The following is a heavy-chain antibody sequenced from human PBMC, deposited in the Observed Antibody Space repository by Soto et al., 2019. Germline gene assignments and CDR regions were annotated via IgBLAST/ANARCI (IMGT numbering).Heavy chain of an antibody. CDR1: GYTLTELS. D-gene: IGHD1-26*01. V-gene: IGHV1-24*01. CDR2: FDPEDGET. J-gene: IGHJ4*02. Sequence: QVQLVQSGAEVKKPGASVKVSCKVSGYTLTELSMHWVRQAPGKGCEWMGGFDPEDGETIYAQKFQGRDTMTEDTYNDTAYMELSRLRSEDTAVYYCATVRHLDSGSYHFDYWGQGTLVTVSS. CDR3: ATVRHLDSGSYHFDY.